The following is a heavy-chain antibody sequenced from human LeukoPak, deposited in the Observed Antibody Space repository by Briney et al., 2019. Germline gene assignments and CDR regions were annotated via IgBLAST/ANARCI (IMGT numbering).Heavy chain of an antibody. CDR3: ARDIAAAGTLDY. Sequence: PSQTLSLTCTVSGGSISSGGYYWSWIRQPPGKGLEWIGYIFHSGSTYYNPSLKSRVTISVDRSKNQFSLKLSSVTAADTAVYYCARDIAAAGTLDYWGQGTLVTVSS. V-gene: IGHV4-30-2*01. CDR2: IFHSGST. CDR1: GGSISSGGYY. D-gene: IGHD6-13*01. J-gene: IGHJ4*02.